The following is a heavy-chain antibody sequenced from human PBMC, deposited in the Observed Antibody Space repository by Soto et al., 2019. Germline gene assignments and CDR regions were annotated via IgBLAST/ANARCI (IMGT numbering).Heavy chain of an antibody. CDR2: TYYRSKWYY. V-gene: IGHV6-1*01. Sequence: SHTLSLTCTITEDSVSSNGAGWSWVRQSPSRCLEWLGRTYYRSKWYYEYAVSVRGRITINPDTSKNQYSLQLNSVTPEDTAVYFCARGEQYSGRIFDYWGQVTLFTVSS. CDR3: ARGEQYSGRIFDY. CDR1: EDSVSSNGAG. D-gene: IGHD1-26*01. J-gene: IGHJ4*01.